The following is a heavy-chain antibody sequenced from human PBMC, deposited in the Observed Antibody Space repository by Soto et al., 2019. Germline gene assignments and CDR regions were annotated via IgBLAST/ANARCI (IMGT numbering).Heavy chain of an antibody. CDR2: IYYSGST. J-gene: IGHJ3*01. D-gene: IGHD2-15*01. V-gene: IGHV4-39*01. CDR3: ARHLGYCSDRSCPGGAFLF. CDR1: GGSIGSSSFH. Sequence: QLQLQESGPGLVKPSETLSLTCTVSGGSIGSSSFHWGWIRQPPGKGLEWMGTIYYSGSTYYNPSLQSRDTISVDTSKNQFSLKRSSVTAADTAVYYCARHLGYCSDRSCPGGAFLFWGQGTMVSVSS.